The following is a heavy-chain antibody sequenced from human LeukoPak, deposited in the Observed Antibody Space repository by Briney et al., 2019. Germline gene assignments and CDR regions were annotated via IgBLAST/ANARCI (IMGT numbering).Heavy chain of an antibody. D-gene: IGHD3-22*01. CDR3: ARQGYYYDVRNDAFDI. J-gene: IGHJ3*02. Sequence: GASVKVSCKASGYTFTGYYMHWVRQAPGQRLEWMGWINPNSGGTNYAQKFQGRVTMTRDTSISTAYMELSRLRSDDTAVYYCARQGYYYDVRNDAFDIWGQGTMVTVSS. CDR2: INPNSGGT. CDR1: GYTFTGYY. V-gene: IGHV1-2*02.